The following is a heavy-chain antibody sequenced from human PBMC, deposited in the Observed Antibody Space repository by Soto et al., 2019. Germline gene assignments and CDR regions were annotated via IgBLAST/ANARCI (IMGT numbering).Heavy chain of an antibody. J-gene: IGHJ2*01. V-gene: IGHV3-23*01. CDR1: GFTFSSYA. D-gene: IGHD2-21*02. Sequence: EVQLLESGGGLVQPGGSLRLSCAASGFTFSSYAMRWVRQAPGKGLGWVSGISGSGGSTYYADSVKGRFTISRDNSKNTLHLQMNSLRAEDTAVYYCAKTGSGGNSDWYFDLWGRGTLVTVSS. CDR2: ISGSGGST. CDR3: AKTGSGGNSDWYFDL.